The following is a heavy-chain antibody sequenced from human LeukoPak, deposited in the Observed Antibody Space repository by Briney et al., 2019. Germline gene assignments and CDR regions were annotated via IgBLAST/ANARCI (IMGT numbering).Heavy chain of an antibody. Sequence: GASVKVSCKASGYTFTSYDINWVRQATGQGLEWMGWMNPNSGNTGYAQKFQGRVTMTRNTSISTAYMELSSVTAADTAVYYCARRLGLYILKGFDPWGQGTLVTVSS. J-gene: IGHJ5*02. D-gene: IGHD3-9*01. CDR1: GYTFTSYD. CDR3: ARRLGLYILKGFDP. CDR2: MNPNSGNT. V-gene: IGHV1-8*01.